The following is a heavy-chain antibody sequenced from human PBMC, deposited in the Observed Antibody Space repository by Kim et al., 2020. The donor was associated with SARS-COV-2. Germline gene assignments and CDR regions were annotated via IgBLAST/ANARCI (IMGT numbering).Heavy chain of an antibody. J-gene: IGHJ4*02. D-gene: IGHD5-18*01. Sequence: LKSRVTITVDTSKNQFSLKLSSVTAADTAVYYCARGVVDTAMDYFDYWGQGTLVTVSS. CDR3: ARGVVDTAMDYFDY. V-gene: IGHV4-31*02.